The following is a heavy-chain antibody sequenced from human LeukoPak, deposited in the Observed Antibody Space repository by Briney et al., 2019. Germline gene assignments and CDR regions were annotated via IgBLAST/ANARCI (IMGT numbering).Heavy chain of an antibody. Sequence: GGSLRLSCAASGFTFSSYWMSWVRQAPGKGLESVANIKQDGSEKYYVDSVKGRFTNSRDNAKNSLYLQMNSLRAEHTAVYYCARDGSETYYDFWSGYPPAGYYDYWGQGTLVTVSS. CDR3: ARDGSETYYDFWSGYPPAGYYDY. D-gene: IGHD3-3*01. CDR2: IKQDGSEK. J-gene: IGHJ4*02. V-gene: IGHV3-7*05. CDR1: GFTFSSYW.